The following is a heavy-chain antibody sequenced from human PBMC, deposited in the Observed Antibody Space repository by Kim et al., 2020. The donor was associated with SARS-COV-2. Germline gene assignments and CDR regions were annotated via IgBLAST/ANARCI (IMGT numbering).Heavy chain of an antibody. CDR1: GYTLTELS. Sequence: ASVKVSCKVSGYTLTELSMHWVRQAPGKGLEWMGGFDPEDGETIYAQKFQGRVTMTEDTSTDTAYMELSSLRSEDTAVYYCATDSDSSGYVDAFDIWGQGTMVTVSS. CDR3: ATDSDSSGYVDAFDI. J-gene: IGHJ3*02. CDR2: FDPEDGET. D-gene: IGHD3-22*01. V-gene: IGHV1-24*01.